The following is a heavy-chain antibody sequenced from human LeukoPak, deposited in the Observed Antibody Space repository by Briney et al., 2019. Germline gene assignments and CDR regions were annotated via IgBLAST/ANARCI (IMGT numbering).Heavy chain of an antibody. V-gene: IGHV5-51*01. CDR2: IYPDDSDT. CDR3: ARHYPGGDYFIDY. CDR1: GYSFTSCW. D-gene: IGHD4-17*01. Sequence: GESLKISCKGSGYSFTSCWIGWVRQMPGKGLEWVAIIYPDDSDTRYSPSFQDQVTISADKSISTAYLQWSSLKASDTAMYYCARHYPGGDYFIDYWGQGILVTVSS. J-gene: IGHJ4*02.